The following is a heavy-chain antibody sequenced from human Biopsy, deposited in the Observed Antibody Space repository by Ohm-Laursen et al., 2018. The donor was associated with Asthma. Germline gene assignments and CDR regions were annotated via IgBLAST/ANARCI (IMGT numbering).Heavy chain of an antibody. D-gene: IGHD2-2*01. CDR2: ISDYLENP. J-gene: IGHJ4*02. Sequence: SVKVSCKASGYSFELNGMSWVRQRPGQGLEWMGWISDYLENPNYAQKFQGRVNMTYDRSTNTAYMELKSLRTDDTAVYFCARTYCTLNTCYASFDHWGQGTLVAVSS. V-gene: IGHV1-18*04. CDR3: ARTYCTLNTCYASFDH. CDR1: GYSFELNG.